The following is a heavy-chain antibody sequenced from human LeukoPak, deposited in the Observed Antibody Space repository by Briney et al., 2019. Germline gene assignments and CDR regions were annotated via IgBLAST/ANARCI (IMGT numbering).Heavy chain of an antibody. Sequence: PGGSLRLSCAPSGFTFSNYGMHWVRQAPGKGLDWVAVISYDGRNEYYADSVKGRFTISRDNAKNSLYLQMNSLRAEDTAVYYCARAPLRYFDWLPLYYFDYWGQGTLVTVSS. CDR2: ISYDGRNE. V-gene: IGHV3-30*03. CDR1: GFTFSNYG. D-gene: IGHD3-9*01. J-gene: IGHJ4*02. CDR3: ARAPLRYFDWLPLYYFDY.